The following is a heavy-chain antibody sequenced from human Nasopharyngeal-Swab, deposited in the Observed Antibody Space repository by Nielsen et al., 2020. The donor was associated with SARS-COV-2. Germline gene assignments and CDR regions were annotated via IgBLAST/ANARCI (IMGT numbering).Heavy chain of an antibody. CDR2: ISWNSGSI. D-gene: IGHD6-19*01. CDR1: GFTFDDYA. CDR3: AKDIMPVAGPVDY. Sequence: SLKISCAASGFTFDDYAMHWVRQAPGKGLEWVSGISWNSGSIGYADSVKGRFTISRDNAKNSLYLQMNILRAEDTALYYCAKDIMPVAGPVDYWGQGTLVTVSS. V-gene: IGHV3-9*01. J-gene: IGHJ4*02.